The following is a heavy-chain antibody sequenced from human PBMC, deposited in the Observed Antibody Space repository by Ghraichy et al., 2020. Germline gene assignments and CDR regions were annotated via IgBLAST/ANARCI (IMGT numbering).Heavy chain of an antibody. J-gene: IGHJ5*02. V-gene: IGHV4-39*01. Sequence: SETLSLTCTVSGGSISSPSYYWGWIRQPPGKGLEWIGSIYYSGATYYNPSLKSRVSISVDTSKNQFSLKLSSVTAADTAVYYCASGLYSSGWTPQFGCFDPWGQGTLVTVSS. CDR1: GGSISSPSYY. CDR3: ASGLYSSGWTPQFGCFDP. CDR2: IYYSGAT. D-gene: IGHD6-19*01.